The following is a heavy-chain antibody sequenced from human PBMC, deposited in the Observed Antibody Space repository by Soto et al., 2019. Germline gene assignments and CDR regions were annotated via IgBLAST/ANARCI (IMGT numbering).Heavy chain of an antibody. CDR1: GGTFSSYA. CDR3: ASENSHYYYDSSGYIDY. D-gene: IGHD3-22*01. Sequence: SVKVSCKASGGTFSSYAISWVRQAPGQGLEWMGGIIPIFGTANYAQKFQGRVTITADESTSTAYMELSSLRSEDTAVYYCASENSHYYYDSSGYIDYWGQGTLVTVSS. V-gene: IGHV1-69*13. CDR2: IIPIFGTA. J-gene: IGHJ4*02.